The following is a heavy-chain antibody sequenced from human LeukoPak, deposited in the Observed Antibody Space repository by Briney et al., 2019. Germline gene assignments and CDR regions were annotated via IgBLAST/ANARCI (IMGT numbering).Heavy chain of an antibody. CDR3: ARNDPDCSGGSCYSFDY. D-gene: IGHD2-15*01. Sequence: SETLSLTRTVSGGSISSYYWSWIRQPPGKGLEWSGYIYYSGSNHYHPSLKSRVTISVDTSKHQFSLKLSSVTAADTAVYYCARNDPDCSGGSCYSFDYWGQGTLVTVSS. V-gene: IGHV4-59*08. CDR2: IYYSGSN. J-gene: IGHJ4*02. CDR1: GGSISSYY.